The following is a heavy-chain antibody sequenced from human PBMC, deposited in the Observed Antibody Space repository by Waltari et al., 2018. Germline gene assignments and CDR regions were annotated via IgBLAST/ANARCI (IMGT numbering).Heavy chain of an antibody. J-gene: IGHJ4*02. CDR3: ARVGITMTPDY. CDR2: MNSGGDTT. Sequence: QVPLVQSGAALKKPGASVQLSCKAAGYTSTSYYIQWVRQAPGQGLEWMGVMNSGGDTTIYAQKFQGRVTMTRDTSTSTVYMELSSLRSEDTAVYYCARVGITMTPDYWGQGTLVTVSS. CDR1: GYTSTSYY. V-gene: IGHV1-46*01.